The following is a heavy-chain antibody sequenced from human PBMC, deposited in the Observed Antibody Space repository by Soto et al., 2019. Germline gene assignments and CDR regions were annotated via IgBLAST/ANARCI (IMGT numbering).Heavy chain of an antibody. CDR1: GFTFSSYG. J-gene: IGHJ4*02. V-gene: IGHV3-30*03. CDR3: AIIGGINYFDY. CDR2: ISYDGSNK. D-gene: IGHD3-16*01. Sequence: GGSLRLSCAASGFTFSSYGMHWVRQAPGKGLEWVAVISYDGSNKYYADSVKGRFTISRDNSKNTLYLQMNSLRAEDTAVYYCAIIGGINYFDYWGQGTLVTVSS.